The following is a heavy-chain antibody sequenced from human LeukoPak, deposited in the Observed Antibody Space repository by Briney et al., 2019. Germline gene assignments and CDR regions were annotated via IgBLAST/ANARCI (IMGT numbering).Heavy chain of an antibody. Sequence: SETLSLTCTVSGGSISTYYWSWIRQPPGKGLEWIGRIYYSGSYSFNPSLKSRVTISVDTSKNQFSLKLTSVTAADTAVYYCARPSHYYGSGSPAMDVWGQGTTVTVSS. J-gene: IGHJ6*02. D-gene: IGHD3-10*01. CDR3: ARPSHYYGSGSPAMDV. CDR1: GGSISTYY. CDR2: IYYSGSY. V-gene: IGHV4-59*08.